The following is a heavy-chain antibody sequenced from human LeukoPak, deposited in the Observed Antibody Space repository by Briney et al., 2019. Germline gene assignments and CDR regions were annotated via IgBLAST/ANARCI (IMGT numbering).Heavy chain of an antibody. D-gene: IGHD6-13*01. CDR2: INPNSGGT. CDR1: GYTFTYYY. CDR3: ASHSDGQQLVQ. V-gene: IGHV1-2*02. Sequence: ASVTVSCTASGYTFTYYYMHWVRQAPGQGREWMGWINPNSGGTNYAQKFQGRVTMTRDTSIGTAYMELSRLRSDDTAVYYCASHSDGQQLVQWGQGTPVTVSS. J-gene: IGHJ4*02.